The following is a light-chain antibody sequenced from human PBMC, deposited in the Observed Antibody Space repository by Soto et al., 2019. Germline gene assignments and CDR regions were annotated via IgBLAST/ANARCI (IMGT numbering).Light chain of an antibody. Sequence: EVVLTQSPGTLSLSPGERATLSCRVSQSVSSSYLAWYQQKPGQAPRLLIYGASSRATGIPDRFSGSGSGTDFTLTISRLEPEDFAVYYCQQYGSPPITFGQGTRLEIK. CDR3: QQYGSPPIT. CDR1: QSVSSSY. V-gene: IGKV3-20*01. CDR2: GAS. J-gene: IGKJ5*01.